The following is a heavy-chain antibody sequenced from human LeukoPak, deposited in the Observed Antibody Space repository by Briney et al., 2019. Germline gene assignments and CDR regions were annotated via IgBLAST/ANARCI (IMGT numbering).Heavy chain of an antibody. V-gene: IGHV4-34*01. D-gene: IGHD6-19*01. Sequence: SETLSLTCAVYGGSFSGYYWSWIRQPPGKGLEWIGEINHSGSTNYNPSLKSRVTISVDTSKNQFSLKLSSVTAADTAVYYCARDSGPNAFGIWGQGTMVTVSS. CDR1: GGSFSGYY. CDR2: INHSGST. CDR3: ARDSGPNAFGI. J-gene: IGHJ3*02.